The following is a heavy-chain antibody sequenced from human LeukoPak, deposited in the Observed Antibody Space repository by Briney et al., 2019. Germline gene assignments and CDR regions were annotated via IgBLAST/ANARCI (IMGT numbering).Heavy chain of an antibody. J-gene: IGHJ4*02. CDR3: ARGTDKRMAEYDY. V-gene: IGHV1-69*01. D-gene: IGHD5-24*01. Sequence: GSSVKVSCTASGGTFSSYAISWVRQAPGQGLEWMGGIIPIFGTANYAQKFQGRVTITADESTSTAYMELSSLRSEDTAVYYCARGTDKRMAEYDYWGQGTLVTVSS. CDR1: GGTFSSYA. CDR2: IIPIFGTA.